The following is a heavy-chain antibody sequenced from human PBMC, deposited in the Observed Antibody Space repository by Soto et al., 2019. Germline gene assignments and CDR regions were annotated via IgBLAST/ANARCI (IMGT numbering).Heavy chain of an antibody. V-gene: IGHV1-2*02. D-gene: IGHD2-15*01. J-gene: IGHJ6*02. Sequence: ASVKVSCKASAYTFTGYYMHWVRQAPVQGLEWMGWINPNSGGTNYAQKFQGRVTMTRDTSISTAYMELSRLRSDDTAVYYCARDHCSGVICYSGSSGMDVSGQAPSLTLS. CDR3: ARDHCSGVICYSGSSGMDV. CDR1: AYTFTGYY. CDR2: INPNSGGT.